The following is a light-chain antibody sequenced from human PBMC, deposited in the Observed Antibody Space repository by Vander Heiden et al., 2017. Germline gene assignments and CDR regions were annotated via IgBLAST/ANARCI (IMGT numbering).Light chain of an antibody. CDR1: QDISNN. J-gene: IGKJ4*01. Sequence: IQMTLSPSSLSASVGDRVTNTCQASQDISNNVNWYQQKPGKAPQLLIYESSNLETGVPSRFSASGSGTDFSLTISSLQPEDVATYFCHQYDNLPLTFGGGTKVEIK. CDR3: HQYDNLPLT. CDR2: ESS. V-gene: IGKV1-33*01.